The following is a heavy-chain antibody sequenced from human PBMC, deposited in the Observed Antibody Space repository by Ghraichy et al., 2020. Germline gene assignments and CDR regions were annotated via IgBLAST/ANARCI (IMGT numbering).Heavy chain of an antibody. CDR1: GGSISSSSHY. Sequence: SETLSLTCTVSGGSISSSSHYWGWIRQPPGKGLEWIGSIYYSGSTYYNPSLKSRVTISVDTSKNQFSLKLSSVTAADTAVYYCAGGGRPPYYFDYWGQGTLVTVSS. D-gene: IGHD3-16*01. J-gene: IGHJ4*02. CDR3: AGGGRPPYYFDY. CDR2: IYYSGST. V-gene: IGHV4-39*01.